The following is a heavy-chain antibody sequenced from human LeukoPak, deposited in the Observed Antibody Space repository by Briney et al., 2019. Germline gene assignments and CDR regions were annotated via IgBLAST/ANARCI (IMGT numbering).Heavy chain of an antibody. J-gene: IGHJ4*02. D-gene: IGHD6-19*01. CDR1: GFTVNSNY. Sequence: GGSLRLSCAASGFTVNSNYMTWVRQAPGKGLEWVSVIYSVGSTYYADSVRGRFTISRDNSKNTLYLQMNSLRAEYTAIYYCARHPSYSSSLYSGQGTLVTVSS. V-gene: IGHV3-66*02. CDR2: IYSVGST. CDR3: ARHPSYSSSLY.